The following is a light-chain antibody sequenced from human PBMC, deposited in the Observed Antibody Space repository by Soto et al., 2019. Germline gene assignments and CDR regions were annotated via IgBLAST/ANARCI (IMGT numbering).Light chain of an antibody. CDR2: EVS. Sequence: LTQPPSASGSPGQSVTISCTGTSSDVGGYNYVSWYQQHPGKAPKLMIYEVSKRPSGFPDRFSGSKSGNTASLTVSGLQAEDEADYYCSSYAGSNNYVFGTGTKVTVL. CDR3: SSYAGSNNYV. CDR1: SSDVGGYNY. V-gene: IGLV2-8*01. J-gene: IGLJ1*01.